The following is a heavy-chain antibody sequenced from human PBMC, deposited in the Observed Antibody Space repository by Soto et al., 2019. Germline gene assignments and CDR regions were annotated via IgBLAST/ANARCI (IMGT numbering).Heavy chain of an antibody. CDR3: ARPSTVGSTAPFDS. V-gene: IGHV5-51*01. D-gene: IGHD1-26*01. CDR1: GYSFTSYW. CDR2: IYPGDSDT. Sequence: PGASLKISCKGFGYSFTSYWIGWVRQMPGKGLDWMGIIYPGDSDTRYSPSFQGQVTISVDKSISTAYLQWSSLKASDTAMYYCARPSTVGSTAPFDSWGQGTLVTVSS. J-gene: IGHJ4*02.